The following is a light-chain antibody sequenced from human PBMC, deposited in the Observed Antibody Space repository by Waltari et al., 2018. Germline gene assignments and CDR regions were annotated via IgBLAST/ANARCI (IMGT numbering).Light chain of an antibody. J-gene: IGKJ4*01. CDR1: QGISSF. Sequence: DIQLTQSPSFLSASVGDRVTITCRASQGISSFLAWYQQKPGKVPNLLIYAASTLQSGVTSRFSGTGSGTEFTLTISNLQPEDFATYYCQQLESYPLTFGGGTKVEIK. CDR3: QQLESYPLT. V-gene: IGKV1-9*01. CDR2: AAS.